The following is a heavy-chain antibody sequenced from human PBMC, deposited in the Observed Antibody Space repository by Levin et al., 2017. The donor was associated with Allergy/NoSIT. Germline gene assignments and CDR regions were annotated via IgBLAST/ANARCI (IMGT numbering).Heavy chain of an antibody. CDR2: ISSSGAST. D-gene: IGHD2-21*02. CDR1: GFTFSTYA. CDR3: AKRSCGGDCRDAFNI. J-gene: IGHJ3*02. V-gene: IGHV3-23*01. Sequence: QSGGSLRLSCAASGFTFSTYAMTWVRQAPGKGLEWVSVISSSGASTYYADSVKGRFTISRDNSKNTLYLQMNSLRADDTAVYYCAKRSCGGDCRDAFNIWGQGTMFTVSS.